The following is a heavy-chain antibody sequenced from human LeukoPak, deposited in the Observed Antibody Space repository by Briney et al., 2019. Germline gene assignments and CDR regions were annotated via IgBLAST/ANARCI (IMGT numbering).Heavy chain of an antibody. CDR1: GGSFSGYY. CDR2: VDHSGGT. V-gene: IGHV4-34*01. J-gene: IGHJ6*03. D-gene: IGHD3-10*01. Sequence: SETLSLTCAVYGGSFSGYYWSWIRQPPGKGLEWIGSVDHSGGTYYNPSLRGRVSISVDTSKNQFSLELSSVTAADTAVYYCARTTMVRGTYYMDVWGKGTTVTISS. CDR3: ARTTMVRGTYYMDV.